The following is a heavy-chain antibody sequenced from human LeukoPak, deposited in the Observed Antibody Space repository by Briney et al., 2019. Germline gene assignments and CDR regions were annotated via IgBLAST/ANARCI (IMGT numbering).Heavy chain of an antibody. CDR1: GGSINTVSYY. CDR3: ARGPRYYDILTGYLLRYFDY. Sequence: PSETLSLTCTVSGGSINTVSYYWGWIRQPPGKGLEWIGTVYYSGGSYYDPSLKSRVTISVDTSKNQFSLKLNSVTAADTAVYYCARGPRYYDILTGYLLRYFDYWGQGTLVTVPS. CDR2: VYYSGGS. D-gene: IGHD3-9*01. J-gene: IGHJ4*02. V-gene: IGHV4-39*01.